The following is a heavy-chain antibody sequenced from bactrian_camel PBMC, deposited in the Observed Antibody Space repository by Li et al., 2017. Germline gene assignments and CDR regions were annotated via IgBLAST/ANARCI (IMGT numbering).Heavy chain of an antibody. CDR1: GPKTCTYT. D-gene: IGHD6*01. CDR2: LARGNPT. Sequence: VQLVESGGDSVQAGESLTLSCTIRGPKTCTYTVYWTREPPGKDREFVAELARGNPTYAPSVQGRFAISADKAKNTLYLQMNNLKPEDTAMYYCAEGRGSRGEHCYSLNYWGQGTQVTVS. CDR3: AEGRGSRGEHCYSLNY. J-gene: IGHJ4*01. V-gene: IGHV3S55*01.